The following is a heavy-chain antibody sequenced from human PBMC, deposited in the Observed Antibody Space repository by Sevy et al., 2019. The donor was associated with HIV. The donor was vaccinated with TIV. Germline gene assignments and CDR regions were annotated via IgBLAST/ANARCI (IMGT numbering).Heavy chain of an antibody. CDR3: ARECYDILPGSRGMDV. J-gene: IGHJ6*02. Sequence: QSQTLSLTCTVSGGSISSYYWSWIRQPPGKRLEWIGYIYYSGSTNYNPSLKSRVTISVDTSKNQFSLKLRSVTAADTAVYYCARECYDILPGSRGMDVWGQGTTVTVSS. CDR1: GGSISSYY. D-gene: IGHD3-9*01. V-gene: IGHV4-59*01. CDR2: IYYSGST.